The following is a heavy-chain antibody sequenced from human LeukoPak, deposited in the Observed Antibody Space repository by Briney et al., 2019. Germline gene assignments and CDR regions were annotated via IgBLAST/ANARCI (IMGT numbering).Heavy chain of an antibody. D-gene: IGHD3-22*01. CDR2: ISYDENNK. Sequence: GGSLRLSCAASGFTFSSYAMHWVRQAPGKGLEWLALISYDENNKYYADSVKGRFTISRDNSKNTLYLQMNSLRPEDTALYYCAREEGFYDSSGYYSSGFDYWGQGTLVTVSS. CDR3: AREEGFYDSSGYYSSGFDY. J-gene: IGHJ4*02. CDR1: GFTFSSYA. V-gene: IGHV3-30-3*01.